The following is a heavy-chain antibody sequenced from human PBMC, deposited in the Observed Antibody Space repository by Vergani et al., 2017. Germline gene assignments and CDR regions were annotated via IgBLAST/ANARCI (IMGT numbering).Heavy chain of an antibody. D-gene: IGHD3-9*01. V-gene: IGHV3-30*18. J-gene: IGHJ6*02. CDR3: AKEPPGTITIFGYYGMDV. Sequence: QVQLVESGGGVVQPGRSLRLSCAASGFTFSSYGMHWVRQAPGKGLEWVAVISYDGSNKYYADSVKGRFTISRDNSKTTRDLQMNSLRAEDTAVYYCAKEPPGTITIFGYYGMDVWGQGTTVTVSS. CDR1: GFTFSSYG. CDR2: ISYDGSNK.